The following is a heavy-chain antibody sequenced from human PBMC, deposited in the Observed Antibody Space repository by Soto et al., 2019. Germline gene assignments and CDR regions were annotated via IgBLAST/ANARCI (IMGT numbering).Heavy chain of an antibody. V-gene: IGHV4-30-4*01. J-gene: IGHJ6*02. CDR2: IYYSGST. Sequence: PSETLSLTCTVSGGSISSGDYYWIWIRQPPGKVLDWIGYIYYSGSTYYNPSLKSRVTISVDTSKNQFSLKLSSVTAADTAVYYCARAAYYYGSGSYYPDGMDVWGQGTTVTVSS. CDR3: ARAAYYYGSGSYYPDGMDV. CDR1: GGSISSGDYY. D-gene: IGHD3-10*01.